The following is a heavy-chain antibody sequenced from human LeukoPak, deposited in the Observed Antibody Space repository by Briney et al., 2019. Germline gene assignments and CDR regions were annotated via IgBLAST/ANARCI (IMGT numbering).Heavy chain of an antibody. D-gene: IGHD3-10*01. CDR1: RGPIVSFL. CDR2: ISYCGGT. J-gene: IGHJ4*02. Sequence: SDTLSLTRILSRGPIVSFLWIWMRPPPGKSVAWIGYISYCGGTNFNPSLESRVTMSIDTSNNQFSLRLSSVTAADTAVYYGAGRSRSPNPRRATFDYWGEGTLATVS. CDR3: AGRSRSPNPRRATFDY. V-gene: IGHV4-59*07.